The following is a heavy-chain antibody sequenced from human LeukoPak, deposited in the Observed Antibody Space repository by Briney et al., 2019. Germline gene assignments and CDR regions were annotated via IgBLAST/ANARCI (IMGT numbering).Heavy chain of an antibody. CDR1: GFTVSSNY. J-gene: IGHJ4*02. D-gene: IGHD4-17*01. Sequence: GGSLRLSCAASGFTVSSNYMSWVRRAPGRGLEWVSVIYSGGGTYYADSVKGRFTISRDNSKNTLYLQMNSLRAEDTAVYYCATPDDYGDYVAFDYWGQGTLVTVSS. CDR3: ATPDDYGDYVAFDY. V-gene: IGHV3-53*05. CDR2: IYSGGGT.